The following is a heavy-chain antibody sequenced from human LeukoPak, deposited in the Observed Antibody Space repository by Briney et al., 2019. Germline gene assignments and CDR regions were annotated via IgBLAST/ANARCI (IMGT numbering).Heavy chain of an antibody. D-gene: IGHD3-22*01. J-gene: IGHJ5*02. CDR3: ARDLDYYDSSGSGWFDP. Sequence: ASVKVSCKASGYTFTGYYMHWVRQAPGQGLEWMGIINPSGGSTSYAQKFQGRVTMTRDTSTSTVYMELSSLRSEDTAVYYCARDLDYYDSSGSGWFDPWGQGTLVTVSS. CDR2: INPSGGST. V-gene: IGHV1-46*01. CDR1: GYTFTGYY.